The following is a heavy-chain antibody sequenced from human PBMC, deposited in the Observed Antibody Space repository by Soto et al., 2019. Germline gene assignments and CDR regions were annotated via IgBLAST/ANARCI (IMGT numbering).Heavy chain of an antibody. Sequence: GLSLRLSCASSVFTFVSYWMNWVRQAPGKGLVWVSRIDSDGSSTTYADSVKGRFTTSRDNAKNTLYLQMSSLRVEDTAVYYCARGRPYGMDVWGQGTTVTVSS. CDR3: ARGRPYGMDV. J-gene: IGHJ6*02. CDR1: VFTFVSYW. V-gene: IGHV3-74*01. CDR2: IDSDGSST.